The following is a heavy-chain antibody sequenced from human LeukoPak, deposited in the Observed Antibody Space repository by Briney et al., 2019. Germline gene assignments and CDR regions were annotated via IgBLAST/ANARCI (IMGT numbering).Heavy chain of an antibody. CDR3: ARDDRSYYDSSSYYSYYFDY. Sequence: ASVKVSCKASGYTFTSYYMHWVRQAPGQGLEWMGIINPSGGSTSYAQKFQGRVTMTRDTSTSTVYMELSSLRSEDTAVYYCARDDRSYYDSSSYYSYYFDYWGQGTLVTVSS. CDR2: INPSGGST. CDR1: GYTFTSYY. J-gene: IGHJ4*02. D-gene: IGHD3-22*01. V-gene: IGHV1-46*01.